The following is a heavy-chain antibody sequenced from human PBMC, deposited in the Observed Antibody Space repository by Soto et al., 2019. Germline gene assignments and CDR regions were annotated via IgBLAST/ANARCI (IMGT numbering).Heavy chain of an antibody. V-gene: IGHV4-31*03. CDR1: GGSISSGGYY. Sequence: SETLSLTCTVSGGSISSGGYYWSWIRQHPGKGLEWIGYIYYSGSTYYNPSLKSRVTISVDTSKNQFSLKLSSVTAADTAVYYCARAHDYSNYRAFDYWGQGTLVTVSS. CDR2: IYYSGST. D-gene: IGHD4-4*01. J-gene: IGHJ4*02. CDR3: ARAHDYSNYRAFDY.